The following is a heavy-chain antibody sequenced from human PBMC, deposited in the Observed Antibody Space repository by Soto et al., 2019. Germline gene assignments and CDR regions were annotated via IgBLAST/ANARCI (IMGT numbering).Heavy chain of an antibody. J-gene: IGHJ3*02. CDR2: ITNNGVST. CDR1: GFTFNTYS. Sequence: EVQLLDSGGGLVQPGGSLRLSCAASGFTFNTYSMSWVRQAPGKGLEWVSTITNNGVSTYYADSVKGRFTISRDNSKNMLYLQMNSLRAEDTAVYYCVVNFHNDTFDIWGQGTMVIVSS. V-gene: IGHV3-23*01. CDR3: VVNFHNDTFDI.